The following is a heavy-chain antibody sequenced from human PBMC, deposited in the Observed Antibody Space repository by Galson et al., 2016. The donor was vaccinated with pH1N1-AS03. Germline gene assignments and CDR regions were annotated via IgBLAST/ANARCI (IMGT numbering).Heavy chain of an antibody. Sequence: SVKVSCKASGYTFTSYAMHWVRQAPGQRLEWMGWINAGNGNTKYSQKFQGRVTITRDTSASTAYMELSSLRSEETAVYYCARDRGSGYDLFDYYYGMDGWGQGTTVTVSS. V-gene: IGHV1-3*01. CDR3: ARDRGSGYDLFDYYYGMDG. D-gene: IGHD5-12*01. CDR1: GYTFTSYA. J-gene: IGHJ6*02. CDR2: INAGNGNT.